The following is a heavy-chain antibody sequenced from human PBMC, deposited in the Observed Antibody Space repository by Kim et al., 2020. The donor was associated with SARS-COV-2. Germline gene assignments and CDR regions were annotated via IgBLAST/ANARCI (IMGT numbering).Heavy chain of an antibody. V-gene: IGHV1-18*04. CDR2: ISAHNGNT. J-gene: IGHJ2*01. CDR1: GYTFTSYG. D-gene: IGHD3-22*01. Sequence: ASVKVSCKASGYTFTSYGISWVRQAPGQGLEWMGWISAHNGNTNYAQKLQGRVTMTTDTSTSTAYMELRSLRSDDTAVYYCARGSGYYSHWYFDLWGRGTLVTVSS. CDR3: ARGSGYYSHWYFDL.